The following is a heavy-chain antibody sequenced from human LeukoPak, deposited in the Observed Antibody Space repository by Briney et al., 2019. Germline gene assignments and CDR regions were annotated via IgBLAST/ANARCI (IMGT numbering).Heavy chain of an antibody. CDR3: AKRPDCSTTNCFRFEY. D-gene: IGHD2-2*01. V-gene: IGHV3-23*01. CDR1: GFTFSSYA. CDR2: ISGDGGST. Sequence: PGGSLRLSCAASGFTFSSYAMHWVRQAPGQGLEWVSSISGDGGSTYYAESVKGRFTISRDNSKNTLYLQMNSLRAEDTAVYYCAKRPDCSTTNCFRFEYWGQGTLVTVSS. J-gene: IGHJ4*02.